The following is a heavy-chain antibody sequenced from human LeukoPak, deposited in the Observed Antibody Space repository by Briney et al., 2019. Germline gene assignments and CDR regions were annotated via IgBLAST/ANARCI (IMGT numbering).Heavy chain of an antibody. CDR1: GGSISSYY. V-gene: IGHV4-59*01. CDR3: ARQQYYDILTGYYLYAFDI. J-gene: IGHJ3*02. CDR2: IYYSGST. Sequence: SETLSLTCTVSGGSISSYYWSWIRKPPGKGLEWIGYIYYSGSTNYNPSLKSRVTISVDTSKNQFSLKLSSVTAADTAVYYCARQQYYDILTGYYLYAFDIWGQGTMVTVSS. D-gene: IGHD3-9*01.